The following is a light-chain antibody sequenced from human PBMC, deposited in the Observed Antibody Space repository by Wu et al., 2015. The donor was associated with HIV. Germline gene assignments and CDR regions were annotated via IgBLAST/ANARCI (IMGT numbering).Light chain of an antibody. CDR3: QQYRT. Sequence: EFVLTQSPGTLSSSPGERATLSCKASQTIARSHLAWYQQKPGQPPRLLIYSASSRAPGIPDRFSGSGSRTDFTLTISRLEPEDFAVYFCQQYRTFGPGTKVDIK. V-gene: IGKV3-20*01. CDR2: SAS. J-gene: IGKJ3*01. CDR1: QTIARSH.